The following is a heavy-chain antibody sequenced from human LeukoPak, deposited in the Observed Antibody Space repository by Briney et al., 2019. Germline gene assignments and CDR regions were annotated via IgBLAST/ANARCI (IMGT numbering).Heavy chain of an antibody. V-gene: IGHV1-2*02. CDR2: INPNSGGT. Sequence: ASVKVSCKASGYTFTGYYMHWVRQAPGQGLEWMGWINPNSGGTNYAQKFQGRVTMTRDTSISTAYMELSRLRSDDTAVYYCAREKASSLPFLDMYYFDHWGQGTLVTVSS. CDR3: AREKASSLPFLDMYYFDH. J-gene: IGHJ4*02. D-gene: IGHD3/OR15-3a*01. CDR1: GYTFTGYY.